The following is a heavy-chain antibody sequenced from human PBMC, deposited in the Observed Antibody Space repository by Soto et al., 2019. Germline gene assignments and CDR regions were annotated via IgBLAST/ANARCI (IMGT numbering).Heavy chain of an antibody. Sequence: GGSLRLSCTASGFTFGDFAMSWVRQAPGKGLEWVGFMRSKAYSGTTEYAESVRGRFTISRDDSKTIAYLQMNSLTTEDTAVYFCARGRPRNDILADVEDYWGQGTQVTVSS. J-gene: IGHJ4*02. D-gene: IGHD3-9*01. CDR2: MRSKAYSGTT. CDR1: GFTFGDFA. V-gene: IGHV3-49*04. CDR3: ARGRPRNDILADVEDY.